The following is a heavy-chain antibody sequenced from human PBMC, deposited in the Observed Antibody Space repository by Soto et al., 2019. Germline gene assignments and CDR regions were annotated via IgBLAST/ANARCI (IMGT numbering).Heavy chain of an antibody. CDR2: INSDGSST. V-gene: IGHV3-74*01. D-gene: IGHD6-19*01. CDR3: ARRGAVAGLHY. CDR1: GFTFSSYW. J-gene: IGHJ4*02. Sequence: EVQLVESGGGLVQPGGSLRVSCAASGFTFSSYWMHWVRQAPGKGLVWVSRINSDGSSTSYADSVKGRFTISRDNAKNTRYLQMNSLSGEDTAIDCCARRGAVAGLHYWGQGTLVTVSS.